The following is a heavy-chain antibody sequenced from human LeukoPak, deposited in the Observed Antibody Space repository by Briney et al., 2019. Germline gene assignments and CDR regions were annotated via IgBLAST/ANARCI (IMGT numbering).Heavy chain of an antibody. CDR3: ARVHSIYYYMDV. V-gene: IGHV1-2*02. D-gene: IGHD2/OR15-2a*01. J-gene: IGHJ6*03. CDR2: INPNSGGT. Sequence: ASVKVSRKASGYTFTGYYMHWVRQAPGQGLEWMGWINPNSGGTNYAQKFQGRVTMTRDTSISTAYMELSRLRSDDTAVYYCARVHSIYYYMDVWGKGTTVTVSS. CDR1: GYTFTGYY.